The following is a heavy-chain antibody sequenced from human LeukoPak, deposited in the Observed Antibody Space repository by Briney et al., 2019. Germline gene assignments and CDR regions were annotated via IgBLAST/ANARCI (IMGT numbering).Heavy chain of an antibody. CDR1: GYTFTSYY. CDR2: INPSGGST. V-gene: IGHV1-46*01. D-gene: IGHD6-19*01. Sequence: GASVKVSCMASGYTFTSYYMHWVRQAPGQGLEWMGIINPSGGSTSYAQKFQGRVTMTRDMSTSTVYMELSSLRSEDTAVYYCARDFSVYGSGWSYFDYWGQGTLVTVSS. J-gene: IGHJ4*02. CDR3: ARDFSVYGSGWSYFDY.